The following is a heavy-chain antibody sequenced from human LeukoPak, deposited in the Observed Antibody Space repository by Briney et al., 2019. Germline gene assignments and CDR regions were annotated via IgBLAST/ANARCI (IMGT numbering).Heavy chain of an antibody. Sequence: PGGSLRLSCAASGFTLSSYWVHWVRQPPGKGLMWLSRTNEDGSYADYADSVKGRFTISRDNAKNTVYLQMNSLRTEATAVYFCGRINYNGDYWGRGTLVTVSS. V-gene: IGHV3-74*01. CDR1: GFTLSSYW. D-gene: IGHD3-10*01. CDR2: TNEDGSYA. CDR3: GRINYNGDY. J-gene: IGHJ4*02.